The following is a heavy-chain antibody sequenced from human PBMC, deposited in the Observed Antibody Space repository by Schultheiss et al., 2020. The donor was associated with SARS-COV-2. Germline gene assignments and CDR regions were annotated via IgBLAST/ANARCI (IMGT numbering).Heavy chain of an antibody. CDR2: ISGSGGST. J-gene: IGHJ3*02. CDR1: GFTVSSNY. CDR3: ARSKGMFWSGYYNDAFDI. V-gene: IGHV3-23*01. Sequence: GGSLRLSCAASGFTVSSNYMSWVRQAPGKGLEWVSAISGSGGSTYYADSVKGRFTISRDNSKNTLYLQMNSLRAEDTAVYYCARSKGMFWSGYYNDAFDIWGQGTMVTVSS. D-gene: IGHD3-3*01.